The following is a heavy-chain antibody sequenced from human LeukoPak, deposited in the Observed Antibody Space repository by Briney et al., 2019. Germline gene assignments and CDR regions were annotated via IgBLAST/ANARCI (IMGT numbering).Heavy chain of an antibody. CDR3: ASHIVGAGRDY. J-gene: IGHJ4*02. CDR1: GFTFSSYS. Sequence: GGSLRLSCAASGFTFSSYSMNWVRQAPGKGLEWVSSISSSSSYIYYADSVKGRFTISRDNAKNSLYLQMNSLRAEDTAVYYCASHIVGAGRDYWGQGTLVTVSS. CDR2: ISSSSSYI. D-gene: IGHD1-26*01. V-gene: IGHV3-21*01.